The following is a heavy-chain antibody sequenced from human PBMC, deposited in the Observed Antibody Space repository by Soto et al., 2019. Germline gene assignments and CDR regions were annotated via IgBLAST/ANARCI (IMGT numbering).Heavy chain of an antibody. V-gene: IGHV1-58*02. Sequence: SVKVSCKASGYTSTNYGMQWVRQARGQRLEWIGWIVVGSGNTNYAQKFQERVTITRDMSTSTAYMELSSLRSEDTAVYYCAAISPNHDAFDIWGQGTMVTVSS. J-gene: IGHJ3*02. CDR2: IVVGSGNT. CDR1: GYTSTNYG. CDR3: AAISPNHDAFDI.